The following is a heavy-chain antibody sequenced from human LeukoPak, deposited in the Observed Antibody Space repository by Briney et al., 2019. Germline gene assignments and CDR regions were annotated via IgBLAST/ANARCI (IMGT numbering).Heavy chain of an antibody. J-gene: IGHJ5*02. D-gene: IGHD4-17*01. Sequence: AETLSLTCTVSGGSISSYFWSWIRQPPGKGLEWIGYIYDSGSTNYNPSLTSRVTISVATSKNQFSLKRSAVAAAATAVYYCGRDYGDYGWFDPWGQGTLVTVSS. CDR1: GGSISSYF. CDR2: IYDSGST. V-gene: IGHV4-59*01. CDR3: GRDYGDYGWFDP.